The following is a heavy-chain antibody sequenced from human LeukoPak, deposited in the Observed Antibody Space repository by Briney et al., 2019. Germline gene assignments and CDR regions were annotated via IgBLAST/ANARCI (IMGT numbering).Heavy chain of an antibody. V-gene: IGHV4-59*08. CDR2: IYYSGST. Sequence: PSETLSLTCTVSGGSISSYYWGWIRQPPGKGLEWIGYIYYSGSTNYNPSLKSRVTISVDTSKNQFSLKLSSVTAADTAVYYCARHWMTVAPYWYFDLWGRGTLVTVSS. CDR3: ARHWMTVAPYWYFDL. CDR1: GGSISSYY. D-gene: IGHD6-19*01. J-gene: IGHJ2*01.